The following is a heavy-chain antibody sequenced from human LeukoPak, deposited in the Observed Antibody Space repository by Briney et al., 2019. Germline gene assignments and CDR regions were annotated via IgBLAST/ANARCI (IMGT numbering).Heavy chain of an antibody. CDR2: IYTSGST. J-gene: IGHJ4*02. CDR3: ARDAYYYGSGSPYYFDY. CDR1: GGSISSYY. Sequence: KSSETLSLTCTVSGGSISSYYWSWIRQPAGKGLEWIGRIYTSGSTNYNPSLKSRVTTSVDTSKNQFSLKLSSVTAADTAVYYCARDAYYYGSGSPYYFDYWGQGTLVTVSS. V-gene: IGHV4-4*07. D-gene: IGHD3-10*01.